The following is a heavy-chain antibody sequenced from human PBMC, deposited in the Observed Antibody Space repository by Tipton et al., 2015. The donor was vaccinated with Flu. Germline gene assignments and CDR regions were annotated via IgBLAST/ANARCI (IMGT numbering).Heavy chain of an antibody. J-gene: IGHJ4*02. CDR3: ARGYSYGGNYFDY. CDR1: GGSISSGSYY. V-gene: IGHV4-61*02. D-gene: IGHD5-18*01. Sequence: LSLTCTVSGGSISSGSYYWSWIRQPAGKGLEWIGRIYTSGSTNYNPSLKSRVTISVDTSKNQFSLKLSSVTAADTAVYYCARGYSYGGNYFDYWGQGTLVTVSS. CDR2: IYTSGST.